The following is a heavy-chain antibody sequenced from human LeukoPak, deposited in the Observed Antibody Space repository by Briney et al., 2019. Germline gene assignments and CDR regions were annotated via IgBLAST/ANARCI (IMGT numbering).Heavy chain of an antibody. CDR2: ISYDGSNK. J-gene: IGHJ6*02. CDR3: AREGGYCSSTSCYSSEAYGMDV. CDR1: GFTFGSYA. Sequence: PGGSLRLSCAASGFTFGSYAMHWVRQAPGKGLEWVAVISYDGSNKYYADSVKGRFTISRDNSKNTLYLQMNSLRAEDTAVYYCAREGGYCSSTSCYSSEAYGMDVWGQGTTVTVSS. D-gene: IGHD2-2*01. V-gene: IGHV3-30-3*01.